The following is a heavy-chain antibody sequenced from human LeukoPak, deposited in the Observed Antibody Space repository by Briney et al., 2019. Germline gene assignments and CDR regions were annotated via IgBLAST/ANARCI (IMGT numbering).Heavy chain of an antibody. CDR3: ARAIERYGDYADFQH. J-gene: IGHJ1*01. CDR2: INPNSGGT. Sequence: ASVKVSCKASGYTFTGYYMHWVRQAPGQGLEWMGWINPNSGGTNYAQKFQGRVTMTRVTSISTAYMELSRLRSDDTAVYYCARAIERYGDYADFQHWGQGTLVTVSS. V-gene: IGHV1-2*02. CDR1: GYTFTGYY. D-gene: IGHD4-17*01.